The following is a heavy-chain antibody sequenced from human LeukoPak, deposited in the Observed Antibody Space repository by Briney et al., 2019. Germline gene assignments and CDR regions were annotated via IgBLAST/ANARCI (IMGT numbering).Heavy chain of an antibody. CDR1: GFTFSDYY. J-gene: IGHJ3*02. CDR2: ISTSTAYI. V-gene: IGHV3-11*06. Sequence: GGSLRLSCAASGFTFSDYYMSWIRQAPGKGLEWVSSISTSTAYIYYADSVKGRFTISRDNAQNSLYLQMNSLRAEDTAVYYCARIRSDVFDIWGQGTMVTVSS. CDR3: ARIRSDVFDI.